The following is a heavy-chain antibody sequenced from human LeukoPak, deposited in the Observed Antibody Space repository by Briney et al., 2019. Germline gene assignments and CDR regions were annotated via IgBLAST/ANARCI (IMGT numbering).Heavy chain of an antibody. J-gene: IGHJ4*02. CDR3: ARDMILTGSYDY. Sequence: PSETLSLTCTVSGGSISSGDYYWSWIRQPPGKGLEWIGYIYYSGSTYYNPSLKSRVTISVDTSKNQFSLKLSSVTAADTAVYYCARDMILTGSYDYWGQGTLVTVSS. V-gene: IGHV4-30-4*01. CDR1: GGSISSGDYY. CDR2: IYYSGST. D-gene: IGHD3-9*01.